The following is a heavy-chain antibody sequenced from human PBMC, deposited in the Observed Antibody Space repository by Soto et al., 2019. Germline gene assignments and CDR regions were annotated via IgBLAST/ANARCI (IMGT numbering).Heavy chain of an antibody. V-gene: IGHV3-11*01. CDR1: GFTFSDYY. CDR3: ARDYGDYPNWFDP. J-gene: IGHJ5*02. CDR2: ISSSGSTI. Sequence: GGSLRLSCAASGFTFSDYYMSWIRQAPGKGPEWVSYISSSGSTIYYADSVKGRFTISRDNAKNSLYLQMNSLRAEDTAVYYCARDYGDYPNWFDPWGQGTLVTVSS. D-gene: IGHD4-17*01.